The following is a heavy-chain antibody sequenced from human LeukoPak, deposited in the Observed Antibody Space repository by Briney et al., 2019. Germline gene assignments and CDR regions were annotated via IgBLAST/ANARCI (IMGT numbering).Heavy chain of an antibody. CDR1: GFTFNNYA. J-gene: IGHJ4*02. CDR2: MSGGGETT. V-gene: IGHV3-23*01. Sequence: GGSLRLSCAASGFTFNNYAMNWVRQAPGKGLEWVSSMSGGGETTYYADSAKGRFTISRDNSQNPLYLQMNSLRAEDTAVYYCARDYADHVGYFFFDYWGQGTLVTVSS. D-gene: IGHD4-17*01. CDR3: ARDYADHVGYFFFDY.